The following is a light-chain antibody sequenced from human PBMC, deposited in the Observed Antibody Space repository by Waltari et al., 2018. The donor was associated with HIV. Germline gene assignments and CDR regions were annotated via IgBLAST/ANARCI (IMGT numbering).Light chain of an antibody. V-gene: IGKV1-12*02. CDR2: SAS. J-gene: IGKJ4*01. CDR1: QAFSTW. CDR3: QRANTSPS. Sequence: DIQMTQSPSSVSASVGDTVTISCLASQAFSTWIAWYQQKPGRAPKLLIYSASTLHGGVPSRFSGSGSGPDFTLTISNLQPEDFATYYCQRANTSPSFGGGTKVEIK.